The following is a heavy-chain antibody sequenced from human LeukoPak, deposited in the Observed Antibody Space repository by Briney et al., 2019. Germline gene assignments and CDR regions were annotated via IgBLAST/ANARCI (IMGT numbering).Heavy chain of an antibody. CDR1: GGSISSGSYY. CDR2: IYTSGST. V-gene: IGHV4-61*02. J-gene: IGHJ4*02. Sequence: KPSETLSLTCTVSGGSISSGSYYGSWIRQPAGKGLEWIGRIYTSGSTNYNPSLKSRITISVDTSKNQFSLKLSSVTAADTAVYYCARDSHYSNYYDYWGQGTLVTVSS. CDR3: ARDSHYSNYYDY. D-gene: IGHD4-11*01.